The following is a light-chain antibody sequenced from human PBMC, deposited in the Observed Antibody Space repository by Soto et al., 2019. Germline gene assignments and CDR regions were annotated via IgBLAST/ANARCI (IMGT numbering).Light chain of an antibody. V-gene: IGKV3-11*01. CDR1: QNVGTF. Sequence: VLTQSPATLSLSPGEIATLSCRASQNVGTFLAWYQLKPGQAPRLVIFDASNRAAGIPDRFSGSGSGTDSTLAISGLEPEDFAPYYGQQSSSSPWTFGQGTKVDIK. CDR2: DAS. CDR3: QQSSSSPWT. J-gene: IGKJ1*01.